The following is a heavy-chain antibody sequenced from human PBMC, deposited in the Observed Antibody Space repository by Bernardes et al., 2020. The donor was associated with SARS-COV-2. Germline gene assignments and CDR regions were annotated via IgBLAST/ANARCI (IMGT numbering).Heavy chain of an antibody. CDR1: GYTLTELS. V-gene: IGHV1-24*01. CDR3: ATAPVVHSVACTGGVKTRNYDGMDV. J-gene: IGHJ6*04. CDR2: FDPEDGET. Sequence: ASVKVSCKVSGYTLTELSIHWVRQAPGNGLEWMGVFDPEDGETLYAQKFQGRVTMTEDTSTDTAYMELSSLRSEDTAVYYCATAPVVHSVACTGGVKTRNYDGMDVWGEGTTVTVSS. D-gene: IGHD2-8*02.